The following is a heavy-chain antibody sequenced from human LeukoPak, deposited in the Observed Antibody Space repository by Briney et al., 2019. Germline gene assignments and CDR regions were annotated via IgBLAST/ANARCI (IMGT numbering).Heavy chain of an antibody. CDR2: IKPDGSEE. Sequence: PGGSLRLSCAASGCAFGSYYMNWVRQAPGKGLEWVANIKPDGSEENYVDSVRGRFTISRDNAKNSVYLQMNSLRADDTALYYCVRGHYADYTSQGTLVTVSS. CDR3: VRGHYADY. CDR1: GCAFGSYY. V-gene: IGHV3-7*01. J-gene: IGHJ4*02.